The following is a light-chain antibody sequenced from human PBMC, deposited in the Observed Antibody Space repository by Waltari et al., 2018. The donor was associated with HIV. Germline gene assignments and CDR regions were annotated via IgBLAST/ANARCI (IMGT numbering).Light chain of an antibody. Sequence: QSVLTQPPSASGTPGQRVTISCSGSNSNIGSNSVNWYQQLPGTAPKLLSYSSNPRPVGVPDRFAGSKSGTSASLAISGLQSEDEADYYCAAWDDSRNAHVVFGGGTKLTVL. V-gene: IGLV1-44*01. CDR1: NSNIGSNS. CDR3: AAWDDSRNAHVV. J-gene: IGLJ2*01. CDR2: SSN.